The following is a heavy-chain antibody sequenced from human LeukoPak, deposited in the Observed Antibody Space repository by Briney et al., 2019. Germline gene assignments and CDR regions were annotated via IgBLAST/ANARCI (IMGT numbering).Heavy chain of an antibody. V-gene: IGHV4-61*08. CDR1: GGSISSGDYY. Sequence: SQTLSLTCTVSGGSISSGDYYWSWIRQPPGKGLEWIGYIYYSGSTNYNPSLKSRVTISVDTSKNQFSLKLSSVTAADTAVYYCARDLGGTTSNAFDIWGQGTMVTVSS. D-gene: IGHD1-1*01. CDR2: IYYSGST. J-gene: IGHJ3*02. CDR3: ARDLGGTTSNAFDI.